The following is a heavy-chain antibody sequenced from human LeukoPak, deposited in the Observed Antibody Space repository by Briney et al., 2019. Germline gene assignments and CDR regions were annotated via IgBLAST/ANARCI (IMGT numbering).Heavy chain of an antibody. D-gene: IGHD5-12*01. Sequence: SETLSLTCTVSGGSVSSGSYYWSWIRQPPGKGLEWIGYIYYSGSTNYNPSLKSRVTISVDTSKNQFSLKLSSVTAADTAVYYCARGRAGYRPDYWGQGTLVTVSS. V-gene: IGHV4-61*01. CDR1: GGSVSSGSYY. J-gene: IGHJ4*02. CDR2: IYYSGST. CDR3: ARGRAGYRPDY.